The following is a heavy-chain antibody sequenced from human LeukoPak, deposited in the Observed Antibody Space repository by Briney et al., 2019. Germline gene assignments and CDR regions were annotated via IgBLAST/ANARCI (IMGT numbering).Heavy chain of an antibody. V-gene: IGHV3-74*01. CDR2: ISSDGTTT. D-gene: IGHD2-8*02. CDR3: VVIVLG. J-gene: IGHJ4*02. CDR1: GFTITKYW. Sequence: GGSLRLSCAASGFTITKYWMHWVRQAPGQGLVWVSRISSDGTTTNYADSVRGRFTISRDNAKNMLYLQMNSLRAEDTAIYYCVVIVLGWRQGTLVTVSS.